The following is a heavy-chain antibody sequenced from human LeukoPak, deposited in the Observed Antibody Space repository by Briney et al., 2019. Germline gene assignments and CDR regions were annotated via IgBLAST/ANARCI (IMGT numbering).Heavy chain of an antibody. Sequence: PGGSLRLSCAASGFAFSSYAMSWVRQAPGKGLEWVSYISSSSSYTNYADSVKGRFTISRDNAKNSLYLQMNSLRAEDTAVYYCARAPYYYDSSGYYPSDYWGQGSLVTVSS. CDR3: ARAPYYYDSSGYYPSDY. V-gene: IGHV3-11*05. J-gene: IGHJ4*02. D-gene: IGHD3-22*01. CDR2: ISSSSSYT. CDR1: GFAFSSYA.